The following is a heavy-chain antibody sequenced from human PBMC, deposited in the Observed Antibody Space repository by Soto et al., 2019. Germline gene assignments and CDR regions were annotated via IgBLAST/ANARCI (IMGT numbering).Heavy chain of an antibody. J-gene: IGHJ5*02. CDR1: GGSISSRGYY. CDR2: IYYSGST. V-gene: IGHV4-39*01. Sequence: QLQLQESGPGLVKPSETLSLTCTVSGGSISSRGYYWGWIRQPPGKGLEWIGTIYYSGSTYYNPSLRSRVTISVDTSKNRFSLKLSSGTAADTAVYYCATSNWFDPWGQGTLVTVSS. CDR3: ATSNWFDP.